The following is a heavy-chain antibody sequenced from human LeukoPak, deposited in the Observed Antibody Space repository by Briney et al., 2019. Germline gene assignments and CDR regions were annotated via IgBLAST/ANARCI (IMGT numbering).Heavy chain of an antibody. Sequence: SETLSLTCTVSGGSISSSSYYWGWIRQPPGKGLEWIGSIYHSGSTYYNPSLKSRVTISVDTSKNQFSLKLSSVTAADTAVYYCASGDAADAFDYWGQGTLVTVSS. J-gene: IGHJ4*02. CDR1: GGSISSSSYY. CDR3: ASGDAADAFDY. CDR2: IYHSGST. V-gene: IGHV4-39*07. D-gene: IGHD6-13*01.